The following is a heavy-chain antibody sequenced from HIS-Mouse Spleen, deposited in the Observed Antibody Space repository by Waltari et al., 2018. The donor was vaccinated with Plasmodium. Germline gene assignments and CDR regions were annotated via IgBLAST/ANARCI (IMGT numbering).Heavy chain of an antibody. CDR3: ARDRRLAFDY. CDR1: GSTLNSYA. J-gene: IGHJ4*02. Sequence: QVQLVESGGGVVQPGRPLRLSCAASGSTLNSYAMHWVRQAPGKGLEWVAVISYEGSNKYYADSVKGRFTISRDNSKNTLYLQMNSLRAEDTAVYYCARDRRLAFDYWGQGTLVTVSS. CDR2: ISYEGSNK. D-gene: IGHD2-15*01. V-gene: IGHV3-30-3*01.